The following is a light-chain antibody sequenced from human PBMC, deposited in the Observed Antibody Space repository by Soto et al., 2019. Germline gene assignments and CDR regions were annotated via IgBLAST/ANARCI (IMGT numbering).Light chain of an antibody. V-gene: IGKV3-11*01. CDR3: QQRSNWPQVT. CDR1: PSVSSY. CDR2: DAS. J-gene: IGKJ5*01. Sequence: EIVLTHSPATLSLSLWEIVTLSGRASPSVSSYLAWYQQKPGQAPRLLIYDASNRATGIPARFSGSGSGTDFTLTISSLEPEDFAVYYCQQRSNWPQVTFGQGTRLEIK.